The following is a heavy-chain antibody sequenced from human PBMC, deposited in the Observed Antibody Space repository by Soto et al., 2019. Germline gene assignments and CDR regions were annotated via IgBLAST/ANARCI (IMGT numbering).Heavy chain of an antibody. V-gene: IGHV3-53*01. Sequence: QLGGSLRLSCAASGFTVSSNYMSWVRQAPGKGLEWVSVIYSGGTTYHADSVKGRFTISRDSSKNTLYLQMNSLRAEDTAVYYCARGHSELYFDYWGQGALVTVSS. D-gene: IGHD1-7*01. CDR1: GFTVSSNY. CDR2: IYSGGTT. J-gene: IGHJ4*02. CDR3: ARGHSELYFDY.